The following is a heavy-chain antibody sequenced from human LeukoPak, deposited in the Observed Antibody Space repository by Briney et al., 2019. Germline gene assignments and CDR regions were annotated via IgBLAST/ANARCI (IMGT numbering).Heavy chain of an antibody. V-gene: IGHV4-39*01. J-gene: IGHJ3*02. D-gene: IGHD3-9*01. CDR1: GGSISSSSYY. CDR3: ARHRIARYYDILTGAFDI. Sequence: SETLSLTCTVSGGSISSSSYYWGWVRQPPGKGLEWIGGICYCGRIYYNPSLKSRVTISVDTSKNQFSLKLSSVPAADTAVYYCARHRIARYYDILTGAFDIWGQGTMVTVSS. CDR2: ICYCGRI.